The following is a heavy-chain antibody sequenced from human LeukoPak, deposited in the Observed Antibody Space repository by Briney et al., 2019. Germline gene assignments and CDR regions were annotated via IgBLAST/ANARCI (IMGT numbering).Heavy chain of an antibody. V-gene: IGHV3-15*01. D-gene: IGHD1-7*01. CDR3: TTIVTGTTGDFYYFMDV. CDR2: VKSKADGGTT. Sequence: GGSLRLSCAASGFTFSNAWMSWVRQAPGKGLEWIGRVKSKADGGTTDYAAPVKGRFTLSRDDSRNTLYLQMNRLETEDTAVYYCTTIVTGTTGDFYYFMDVWGKGTTVTVSS. J-gene: IGHJ6*03. CDR1: GFTFSNAW.